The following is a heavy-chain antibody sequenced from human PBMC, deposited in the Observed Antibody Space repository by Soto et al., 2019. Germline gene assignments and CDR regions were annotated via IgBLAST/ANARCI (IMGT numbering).Heavy chain of an antibody. CDR2: IYWDDDK. Sequence: QITLKESGPPLVKPTQTLTLTCTFSGFSLSTSGVGVGWIRQPPGKALEWLALIYWDDDKRYSPSLKSRLTITKHTTKNQVVLTMTNMDPVYTATYYCARNRLGYCSSSSCSTHFAYWGQGTLVTVSS. V-gene: IGHV2-5*02. CDR3: ARNRLGYCSSSSCSTHFAY. J-gene: IGHJ4*02. D-gene: IGHD2-2*01. CDR1: GFSLSTSGVG.